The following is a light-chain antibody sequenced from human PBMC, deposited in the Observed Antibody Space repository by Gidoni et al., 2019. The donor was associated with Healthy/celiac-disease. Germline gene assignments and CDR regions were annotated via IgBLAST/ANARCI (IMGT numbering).Light chain of an antibody. Sequence: QSVLTQPPSASGTPGQRVTISCSGSSSNIGSNTVNWYQQLPGPAPKLLIYSNNQRPSGVPDRFSGSKSGTSASLAISGLQSEDEADYYCAACDDSLNGRWVFGGGTKLTVL. CDR2: SNN. V-gene: IGLV1-44*01. CDR3: AACDDSLNGRWV. J-gene: IGLJ3*02. CDR1: SSNIGSNT.